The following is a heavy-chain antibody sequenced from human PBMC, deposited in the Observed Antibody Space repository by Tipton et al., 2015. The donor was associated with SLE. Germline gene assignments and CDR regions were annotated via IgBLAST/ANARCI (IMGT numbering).Heavy chain of an antibody. Sequence: GLVKPSETLSLTCTVSGGSISSGSYYWSWIRQPAGKGLEWIGRIYISGSTNYNPSLKSRVTMSVDTSKNQFSLKLSSVTAADTAVYYCARGGCSGGSGGSCYPYYYGMDVWGQGTTVTVSS. CDR2: IYISGST. D-gene: IGHD2-15*01. CDR1: GGSISSGSYY. CDR3: ARGGCSGGSGGSCYPYYYGMDV. V-gene: IGHV4-61*02. J-gene: IGHJ6*02.